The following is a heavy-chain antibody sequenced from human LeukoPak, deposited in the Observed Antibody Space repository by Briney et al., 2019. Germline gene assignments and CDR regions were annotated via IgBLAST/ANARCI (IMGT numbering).Heavy chain of an antibody. CDR3: ARDSGWLRHDY. CDR1: GGSISSYY. Sequence: SETLSLTCTVSGGSISSYYWSWIRQPPGKGLEWIGYIYYSGSTNYNPSLKSRVTISVDTSKNQFSLKLSSVTAADTAVYYCARDSGWLRHDYWGQGTLVTVSS. D-gene: IGHD5-12*01. J-gene: IGHJ4*02. CDR2: IYYSGST. V-gene: IGHV4-59*01.